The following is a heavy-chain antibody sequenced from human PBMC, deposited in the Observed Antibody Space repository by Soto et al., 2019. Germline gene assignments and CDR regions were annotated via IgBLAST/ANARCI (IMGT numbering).Heavy chain of an antibody. D-gene: IGHD3-10*01. V-gene: IGHV4-31*03. CDR3: ARALWFGELLGLNWFDP. CDR2: IYYSGST. Sequence: KSSETLSLTCTVSGGSISSGGYYWSWIRQHPGKGLEWIGYIYYSGSTYYNPSLKSRVTISVDTSKNQFSLKLSSVTAADTAVYYCARALWFGELLGLNWFDPWGQGTLVTVSS. CDR1: GGSISSGGYY. J-gene: IGHJ5*02.